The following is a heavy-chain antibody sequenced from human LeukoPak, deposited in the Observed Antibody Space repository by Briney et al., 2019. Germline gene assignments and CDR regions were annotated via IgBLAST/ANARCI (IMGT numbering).Heavy chain of an antibody. Sequence: SLRVSSAAPRGTFIIYTVCWGCQTPGERGEWMGRIIPILGEPDYTQKFQGAVTLTADMSTTTAYMELSSLRSEDTAVYFCARKGGLGTYGIFDYWGQGTLVTVSS. CDR3: ARKGGLGTYGIFDY. CDR1: RGTFIIYT. J-gene: IGHJ4*02. CDR2: IIPILGEP. V-gene: IGHV1-69*02. D-gene: IGHD3-10*01.